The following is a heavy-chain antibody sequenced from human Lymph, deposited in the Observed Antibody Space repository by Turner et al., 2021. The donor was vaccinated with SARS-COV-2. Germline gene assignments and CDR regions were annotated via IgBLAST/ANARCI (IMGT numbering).Heavy chain of an antibody. CDR2: RSYDGSNK. Sequence: QVQLVESGGGVVQPGRSLRLSCAASGFTFSTYAMHWVRQAPGKGLEGVALRSYDGSNKYYADSVKGRFTISRDNSKNTLYLQMNSLRTEDTAVYDCARDVGGYLGYWGQGTLVTVSS. CDR1: GFTFSTYA. CDR3: ARDVGGYLGY. J-gene: IGHJ4*02. D-gene: IGHD3-16*01. V-gene: IGHV3-30-3*01.